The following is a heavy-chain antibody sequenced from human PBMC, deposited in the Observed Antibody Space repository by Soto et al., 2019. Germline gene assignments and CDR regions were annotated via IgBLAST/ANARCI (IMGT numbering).Heavy chain of an antibody. V-gene: IGHV1-58*01. Sequence: SVKVSCKASGFTFTSSAVQWVRQARGQRLEWIGWIVVGSGNANYAQKFQERVTITRDMSTSTAYMELSSLRSEDTAVYYCAAAQYYYDSSGYYYSGYYGMDVWGQGTTVTVSS. CDR2: IVVGSGNA. D-gene: IGHD3-22*01. CDR3: AAAQYYYDSSGYYYSGYYGMDV. J-gene: IGHJ6*02. CDR1: GFTFTSSA.